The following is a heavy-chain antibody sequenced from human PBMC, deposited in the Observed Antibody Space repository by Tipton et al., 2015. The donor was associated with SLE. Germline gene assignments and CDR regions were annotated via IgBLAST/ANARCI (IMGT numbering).Heavy chain of an antibody. V-gene: IGHV1-2*02. CDR2: INPNSGGT. Sequence: QVQLVQSGAEVKKPGASVKVSCKASGYTFTGYYMHWVRQAPGQGLEWMGWINPNSGGTNYAQKFQGRVTMTRDTSISTAYMELSRRTSADPAVYYGARPGYSSSWYAFNIWGQGTMVTGSS. CDR3: ARPGYSSSWYAFNI. CDR1: GYTFTGYY. D-gene: IGHD6-13*01. J-gene: IGHJ3*02.